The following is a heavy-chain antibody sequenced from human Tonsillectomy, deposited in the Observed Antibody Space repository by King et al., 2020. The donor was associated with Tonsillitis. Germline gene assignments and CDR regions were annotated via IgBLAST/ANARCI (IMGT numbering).Heavy chain of an antibody. J-gene: IGHJ4*02. Sequence: TLKESGPTLVKPTQTLTLTCTFSGFSLRRSGVSVGWIRQPPGKALEWLALIYGDGDKRYSPSVKSRLTISKDTSKNQVVLTMTTLDPVYTATYFCARGTIVSVPAAMLEVFDNWGQGTLVTVSS. D-gene: IGHD2-2*01. CDR2: IYGDGDK. CDR1: GFSLRRSGVS. V-gene: IGHV2-5*02. CDR3: ARGTIVSVPAAMLEVFDN.